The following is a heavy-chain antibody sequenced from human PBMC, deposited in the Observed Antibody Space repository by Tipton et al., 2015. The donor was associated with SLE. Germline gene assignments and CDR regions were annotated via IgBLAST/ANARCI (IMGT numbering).Heavy chain of an antibody. Sequence: LRLSCTVSGDSISSSSYYWGWIRQPPGKGLEWIGYIYYSGSTNYNPSLKSRVTISVDTSKNQFSLKLSSVTAADTAVYYCARHRSSIVGATVDYWGQGTLVTVSS. J-gene: IGHJ4*02. CDR1: GDSISSSSYY. CDR2: IYYSGST. D-gene: IGHD1-26*01. V-gene: IGHV4-61*05. CDR3: ARHRSSIVGATVDY.